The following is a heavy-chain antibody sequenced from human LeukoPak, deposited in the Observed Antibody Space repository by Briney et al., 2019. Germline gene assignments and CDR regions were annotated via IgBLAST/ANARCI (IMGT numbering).Heavy chain of an antibody. V-gene: IGHV1-69*04. J-gene: IGHJ6*02. Sequence: SVKVSCKASGGTFSSYAISWVRQAPGQGLEWMGRIIPIFGIANYAQKFQGRVTITADKSTSTAYMELSSLRSEDTAVYYCARDPRDVVVVAAMDYYGMDVWGQGTTVTVPS. CDR1: GGTFSSYA. CDR3: ARDPRDVVVVAAMDYYGMDV. D-gene: IGHD2-15*01. CDR2: IIPIFGIA.